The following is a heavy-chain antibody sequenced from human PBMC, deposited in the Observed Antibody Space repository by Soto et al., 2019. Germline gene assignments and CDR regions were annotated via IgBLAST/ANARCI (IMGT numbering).Heavy chain of an antibody. D-gene: IGHD6-13*01. CDR3: ARVKPPQLYYGMDV. V-gene: IGHV1-2*02. J-gene: IGHJ6*02. CDR2: INPNSGGT. Sequence: APVKVSCKASGYTFTGYYMHWVRLAHGQGLEWMGWINPNSGGTNYAQKFQGRVTMTRDTSISTAYMELSRLRSDDTAVYYCARVKPPQLYYGMDVWGPGTTVSVS. CDR1: GYTFTGYY.